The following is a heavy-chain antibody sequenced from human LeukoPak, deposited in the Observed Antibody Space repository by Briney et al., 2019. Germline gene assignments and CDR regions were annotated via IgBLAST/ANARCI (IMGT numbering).Heavy chain of an antibody. CDR3: AKGQYYYDSSGYYYLPDFDY. V-gene: IGHV3-33*03. CDR1: GFTFSSYG. Sequence: GGSLRLSCAASGFTFSSYGMHWVRQAPGKGLEWVAVIWYDGSNKYYADSVKGRFTISRDNAKNSLYLQMNSLRAEDTALYYCAKGQYYYDSSGYYYLPDFDYWGQGTLVTVSS. CDR2: IWYDGSNK. D-gene: IGHD3-22*01. J-gene: IGHJ4*02.